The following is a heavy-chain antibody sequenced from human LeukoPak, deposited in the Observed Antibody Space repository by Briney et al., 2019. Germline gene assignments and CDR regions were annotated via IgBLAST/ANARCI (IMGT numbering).Heavy chain of an antibody. CDR3: ARALTPYSSSWYPYYYYYMDV. V-gene: IGHV3-21*01. D-gene: IGHD6-13*01. CDR1: GFTFSSYS. Sequence: GGSLRLSCAASGFTFSSYSMNWVRQAPGKGLEWVSSISSSSSYIYYADSVKGRFTISRDNAKNSLYLQMNSLRAEDTAVYYCARALTPYSSSWYPYYYYYMDVWGKGTTVTISS. J-gene: IGHJ6*03. CDR2: ISSSSSYI.